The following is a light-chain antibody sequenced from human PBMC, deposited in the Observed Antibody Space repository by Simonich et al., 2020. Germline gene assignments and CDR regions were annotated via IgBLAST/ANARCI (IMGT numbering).Light chain of an antibody. CDR1: QSVLYSSNNKNS. Sequence: DIVMTQSPDSLAVSLGERATINCKSSQSVLYSSNNKNSLAWYQQKPGQPPKLLIYWAATRESGVPDRFSGSGSGTDFTLTISSLQAEDVAVYYCQQYYSTPPMYTFGQGTKLEIK. V-gene: IGKV4-1*01. CDR2: WAA. CDR3: QQYYSTPPMYT. J-gene: IGKJ2*01.